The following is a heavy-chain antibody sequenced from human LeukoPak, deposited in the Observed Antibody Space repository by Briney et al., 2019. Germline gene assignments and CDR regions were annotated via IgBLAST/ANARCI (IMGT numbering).Heavy chain of an antibody. CDR2: IKQDGSEK. CDR1: GFTFSSYW. Sequence: GGSLRLSCAASGFTFSSYWMSWVRQAPGKGLEWVANIKQDGSEKYYVDSVKGRFTISRDNAKNSLYLQMNSLRAEDTAVYYCARAEGAPGAHYYYYGMDVWGQGTTVTV. CDR3: ARAEGAPGAHYYYYGMDV. J-gene: IGHJ6*02. V-gene: IGHV3-7*01. D-gene: IGHD1-26*01.